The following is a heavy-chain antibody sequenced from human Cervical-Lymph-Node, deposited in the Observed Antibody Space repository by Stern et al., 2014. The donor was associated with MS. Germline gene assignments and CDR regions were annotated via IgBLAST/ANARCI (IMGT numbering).Heavy chain of an antibody. CDR2: LSGGSTHI. CDR3: ARVSPPLRKYGLDV. Sequence: VQLMQSGGGLVKPGGSLRLSCEASGFTFTTYDMNWVRQAPGKGLEWVSSLSGGSTHISYADSVKGRFTISRDNAKNSLYLKMNSLRAEDPAVYFCARVSPPLRKYGLDVWGQGTTVTVSS. V-gene: IGHV3-21*01. J-gene: IGHJ6*02. CDR1: GFTFTTYD. D-gene: IGHD2-21*02.